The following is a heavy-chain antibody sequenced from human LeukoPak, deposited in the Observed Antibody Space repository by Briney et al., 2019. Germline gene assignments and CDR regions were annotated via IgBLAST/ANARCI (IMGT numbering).Heavy chain of an antibody. Sequence: ASVKVSCKASGYTFTSYYTHWVRQAPGQGLEWMGIINPSGGSTSYAQKFQGRVTMTRDTSTSTVYMELSSLRSEDTAVYYCAREWMADGFDIWGQGTMVTVSS. CDR3: AREWMADGFDI. J-gene: IGHJ3*02. D-gene: IGHD5-24*01. V-gene: IGHV1-46*01. CDR1: GYTFTSYY. CDR2: INPSGGST.